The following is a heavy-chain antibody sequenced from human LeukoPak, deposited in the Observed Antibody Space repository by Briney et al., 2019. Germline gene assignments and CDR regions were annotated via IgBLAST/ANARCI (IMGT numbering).Heavy chain of an antibody. J-gene: IGHJ4*02. V-gene: IGHV4-59*12. D-gene: IGHD6-19*01. CDR2: IYYSGST. CDR3: ARDRGDSSGWYRY. CDR1: GGSISSYY. Sequence: SETLSLTCTVSGGSISSYYWSWIRQPPGKGLEWIGYIYYSGSTNYNPSLKSRVTISVDTSKNQFSLKLSSVTAADTAVYYCARDRGDSSGWYRYWGQGTLVTVSS.